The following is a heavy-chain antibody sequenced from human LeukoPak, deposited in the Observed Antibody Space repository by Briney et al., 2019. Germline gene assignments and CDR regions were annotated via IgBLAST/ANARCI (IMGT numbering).Heavy chain of an antibody. CDR3: ATPVAATFVDFDY. CDR1: GFTFSSYA. D-gene: IGHD2-15*01. V-gene: IGHV3-23*01. J-gene: IGHJ4*02. CDR2: ISESGSST. Sequence: PGGSLRLSCAASGFTFSSYAMSWVRQAPGKGLEWVSAISESGSSTYYADSVKGRFTISRDDSKNTLYLQMNSLRAEDTAVYYCATPVAATFVDFDYWGQGTLATVSS.